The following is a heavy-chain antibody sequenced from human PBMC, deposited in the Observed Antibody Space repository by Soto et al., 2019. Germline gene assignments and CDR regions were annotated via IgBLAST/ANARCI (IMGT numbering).Heavy chain of an antibody. J-gene: IGHJ4*02. CDR3: ARGSNQDY. V-gene: IGHV3-7*03. Sequence: GGSLRLSCVAYGFTFSPYLMSWVRQAPGRGLQWVATINNDGSEKYYADSVKGRFTISRDNARDSLYLQLTSLRAEDTAIYYCARGSNQDYWGQGTLVTVSS. D-gene: IGHD2-8*01. CDR1: GFTFSPYL. CDR2: INNDGSEK.